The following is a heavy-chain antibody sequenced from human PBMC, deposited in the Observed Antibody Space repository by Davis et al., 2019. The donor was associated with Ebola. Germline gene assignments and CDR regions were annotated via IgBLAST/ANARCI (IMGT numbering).Heavy chain of an antibody. CDR1: GFTFGSYW. CDR3: ARGKTVAGTRGLSWIDL. Sequence: GESLKLSCTASGFTFGSYWMPWVCPAPAKELEWVSSISSSSSYIYYADSVKGRFTISRDNAKNSLYLQMNSLRSEDTAVFCCARGKTVAGTRGLSWIDLWGPGTVVRVSS. V-gene: IGHV3-21*01. CDR2: ISSSSSYI. J-gene: IGHJ5*02. D-gene: IGHD6-19*01.